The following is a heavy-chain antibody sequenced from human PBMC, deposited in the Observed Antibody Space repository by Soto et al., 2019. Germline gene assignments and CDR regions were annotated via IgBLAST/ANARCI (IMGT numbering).Heavy chain of an antibody. Sequence: SVKVSCKASGGTFSSYAISWVRQAPGQGLEWMGGIIPIFGTANYAQKFQGRVTITADKSTSTAYMELSSLRSEDTAVYYCARERRDSSGYYYGVSDYWGQGTLVTVSS. J-gene: IGHJ4*02. V-gene: IGHV1-69*06. CDR3: ARERRDSSGYYYGVSDY. CDR2: IIPIFGTA. CDR1: GGTFSSYA. D-gene: IGHD3-22*01.